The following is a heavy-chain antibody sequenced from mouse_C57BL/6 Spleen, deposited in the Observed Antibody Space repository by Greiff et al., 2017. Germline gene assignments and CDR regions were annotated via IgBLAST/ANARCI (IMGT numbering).Heavy chain of an antibody. CDR1: GYAFSSSW. D-gene: IGHD2-4*01. J-gene: IGHJ4*01. CDR3: ARSLNDYPSYAMDY. CDR2: IYPGDGDT. V-gene: IGHV1-82*01. Sequence: QVQLQQSGPELVKPGASVKISCKASGYAFSSSWMNWVKQRPGKGLEWIGRIYPGDGDTNYNGKFKGKATLTADKSSSTAYMQRGSLTSEDSAVYFCARSLNDYPSYAMDYWGQGTSDTVSS.